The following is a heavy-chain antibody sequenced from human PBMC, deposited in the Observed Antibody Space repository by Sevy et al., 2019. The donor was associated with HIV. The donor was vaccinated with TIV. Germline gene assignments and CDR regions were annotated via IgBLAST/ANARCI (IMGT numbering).Heavy chain of an antibody. D-gene: IGHD3-10*01. CDR3: ARKGITKNWFDP. CDR1: GGSFSGYY. Sequence: SETLSLTCAVYGGSFSGYYWSWIRQPPGKGLEWIGEINHSGSTNYNPSLKSRVTISVDTSKNQFSLKLSSVTAADTAVYYCARKGITKNWFDPWGQGTLVTVSS. J-gene: IGHJ5*02. V-gene: IGHV4-34*01. CDR2: INHSGST.